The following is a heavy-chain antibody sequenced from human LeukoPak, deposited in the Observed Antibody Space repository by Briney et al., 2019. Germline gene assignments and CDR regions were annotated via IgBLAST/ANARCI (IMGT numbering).Heavy chain of an antibody. J-gene: IGHJ4*02. Sequence: ASVKVSCKASGYTFRSHSITWVRQAPGQGLEWMGWCSAYSDNTNYAQNFQGRVTMTADTSTSTAYMELRSLRSDDTAVYYCARSRGITTFGYYFDYWGQGTRVTVSS. V-gene: IGHV1-18*01. CDR3: ARSRGITTFGYYFDY. CDR1: GYTFRSHS. CDR2: CSAYSDNT. D-gene: IGHD3-16*01.